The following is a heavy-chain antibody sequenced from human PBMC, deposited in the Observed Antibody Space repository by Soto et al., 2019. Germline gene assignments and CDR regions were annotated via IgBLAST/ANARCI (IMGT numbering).Heavy chain of an antibody. J-gene: IGHJ4*02. CDR2: ITVYNGNT. CDR3: ARVLCGDNGPFDY. D-gene: IGHD4-17*01. V-gene: IGHV1-18*01. CDR1: GYTFTTYG. Sequence: QVQLVQSGAEVKKPGASVKVSCKASGYTFTTYGISWVRQAPGQGLEWMGWITVYNGNTNYAQKLQGRVTMTTDTSTNTAYRELRSLSSDDTAVYYCARVLCGDNGPFDYWGQGTLVTVSS.